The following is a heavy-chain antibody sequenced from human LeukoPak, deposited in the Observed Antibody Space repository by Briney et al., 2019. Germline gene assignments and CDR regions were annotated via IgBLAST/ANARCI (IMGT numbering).Heavy chain of an antibody. CDR1: GGSISSYY. CDR3: ARSLGLYYYFDY. CDR2: IHYSGST. Sequence: SETLSLTCTVSGGSISSYYWSWIRQPPGKGLEWIGYIHYSGSTNYNPSLKSRVTISVDTSKNQFSLKVSSVTAADTAVYYCARSLGLYYYFDYWGQGTLVTVSS. D-gene: IGHD3-16*01. J-gene: IGHJ4*02. V-gene: IGHV4-59*08.